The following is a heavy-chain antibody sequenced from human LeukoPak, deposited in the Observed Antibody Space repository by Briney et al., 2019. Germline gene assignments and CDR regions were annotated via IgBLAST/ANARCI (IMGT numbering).Heavy chain of an antibody. CDR1: GFTFSNYW. D-gene: IGHD2-21*02. CDR3: ARGGRFCSGGDCYCWYFDL. CDR2: IRQEGSEK. V-gene: IGHV3-7*01. J-gene: IGHJ2*01. Sequence: GGSLRLSCAASGFTFSNYWKTWVRQAPGKGLEWVANIRQEGSEKHYVDSVRGRFTISRDNGKNSLYLQLNSLRDEDTAVYYCARGGRFCSGGDCYCWYFDLWGRGTLVTVSS.